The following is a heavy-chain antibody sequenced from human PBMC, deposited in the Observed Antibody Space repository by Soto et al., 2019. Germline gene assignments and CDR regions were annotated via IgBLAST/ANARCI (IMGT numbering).Heavy chain of an antibody. CDR3: TTDLWEYSSYIVATYYFDY. V-gene: IGHV3-15*07. J-gene: IGHJ4*02. Sequence: GGSLRLSCAASGFTFSNAWMNWVRQAPGKGLEWVGRIKSKTDGGTTDYAAPVKGRFTISRDDSKNTLYLQMNSLKTEDTAVYYCTTDLWEYSSYIVATYYFDYWGQGTLVTVSS. CDR1: GFTFSNAW. D-gene: IGHD5-12*01. CDR2: IKSKTDGGTT.